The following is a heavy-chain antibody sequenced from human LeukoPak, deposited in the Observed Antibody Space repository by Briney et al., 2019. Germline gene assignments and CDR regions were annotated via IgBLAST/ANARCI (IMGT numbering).Heavy chain of an antibody. Sequence: GESLKISCKGSRYSFTSYWIGWVRQMPGKGLEWMGWISAYNGNTNYAQKLQGRVTMTTDTSTSTAYMELRSLRSDDTAVYYCARDRGYYDSSGYWWFDPWGQGTLVTVSS. CDR3: ARDRGYYDSSGYWWFDP. CDR2: ISAYNGNT. V-gene: IGHV1-18*04. D-gene: IGHD3-22*01. J-gene: IGHJ5*02. CDR1: RYSFTSYW.